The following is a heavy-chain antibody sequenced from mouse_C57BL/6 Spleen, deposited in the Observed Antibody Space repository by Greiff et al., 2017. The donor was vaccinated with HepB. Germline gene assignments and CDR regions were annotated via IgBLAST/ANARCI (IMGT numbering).Heavy chain of an antibody. CDR1: GYTFTDYY. Sequence: VNVVESGAELVRPGASVKLSCKASGYTFTDYYINWVKQRPGQGLEWIARIYPGSGNTYYNEKFKGKATLTAEKSSSTAYMQLSSLTSEDSAVYFCARGFSFDYWGQGTTLTVSS. CDR3: ARGFSFDY. J-gene: IGHJ2*01. V-gene: IGHV1-76*01. CDR2: IYPGSGNT.